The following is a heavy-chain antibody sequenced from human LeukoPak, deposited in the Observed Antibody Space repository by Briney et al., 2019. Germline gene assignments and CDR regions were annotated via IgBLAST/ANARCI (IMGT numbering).Heavy chain of an antibody. D-gene: IGHD3-10*01. J-gene: IGHJ4*02. V-gene: IGHV3-11*04. CDR1: AFTFSDSF. CDR2: ISSRGTTI. CDR3: GRHRSGSGTYFIDY. Sequence: SLRLSCTASAFTFSDSFMSWIRQAPGNGLEWISYISSRGTTIYYADFVKGRFSISRDNAKNSLYLQMNSLRAEDTAVYYCGRHRSGSGTYFIDYWGQGTLVSVSS.